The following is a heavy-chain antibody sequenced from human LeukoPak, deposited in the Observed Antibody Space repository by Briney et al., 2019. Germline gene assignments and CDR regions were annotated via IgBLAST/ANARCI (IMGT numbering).Heavy chain of an antibody. V-gene: IGHV1-46*01. CDR3: ARFAVHRRIAVTGQFGLDY. CDR1: GYTFTSYY. J-gene: IGHJ4*02. CDR2: INPSGGTT. Sequence: ASVKVSCKATGYTFTSYYMHWVRQDPGQGLEWMGIINPSGGTTNYAQKFQGRVTMTRDTSTSTVYMELSSLRSEDTAVYYCARFAVHRRIAVTGQFGLDYWGRGTLVTVSS. D-gene: IGHD6-19*01.